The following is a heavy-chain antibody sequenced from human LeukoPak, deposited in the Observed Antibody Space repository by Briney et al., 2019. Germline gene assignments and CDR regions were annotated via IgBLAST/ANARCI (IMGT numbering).Heavy chain of an antibody. CDR2: IRSKAYGETT. V-gene: IGHV3-49*04. J-gene: IGHJ6*02. CDR3: ASARSVVIITTATMDV. Sequence: GGSLRLSCAASGFTFSSYAMSWVRQAPGKGLEWVGFIRSKAYGETTEYAASVKGRFTISRDDSKSIAYLQMNSLKTEDTAVYYCASARSVVIITTATMDVWGQGTTVTVSS. CDR1: GFTFSSYA. D-gene: IGHD3-22*01.